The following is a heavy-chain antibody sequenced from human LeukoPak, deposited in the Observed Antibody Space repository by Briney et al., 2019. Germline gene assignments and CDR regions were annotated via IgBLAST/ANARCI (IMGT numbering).Heavy chain of an antibody. Sequence: GASVKVSCKASGYTFTGYYIHWVRQAPGQGLEWMGWINPNSGGTNYAQKFQGRVTMTRDTSISTVYMELSRLRSDDTAVYYCARAPIAAIATYDYWGQGTLVTVSS. CDR2: INPNSGGT. D-gene: IGHD6-13*01. V-gene: IGHV1-2*02. CDR1: GYTFTGYY. J-gene: IGHJ4*02. CDR3: ARAPIAAIATYDY.